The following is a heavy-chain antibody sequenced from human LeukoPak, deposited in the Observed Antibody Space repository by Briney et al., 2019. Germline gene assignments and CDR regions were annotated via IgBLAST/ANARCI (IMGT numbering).Heavy chain of an antibody. CDR1: GFTVSSNY. CDR2: IYSGGST. Sequence: PGGSLRLSCAASGFTVSSNYMSWVRQAPGKGLEWVSVIYSGGSTYYADSVKGRFTISRDNSKNTLYPQMNSLRAEDTAVYYCARTSRSAPGYFDYWGQGTLVTVSS. D-gene: IGHD2-15*01. CDR3: ARTSRSAPGYFDY. V-gene: IGHV3-53*01. J-gene: IGHJ4*02.